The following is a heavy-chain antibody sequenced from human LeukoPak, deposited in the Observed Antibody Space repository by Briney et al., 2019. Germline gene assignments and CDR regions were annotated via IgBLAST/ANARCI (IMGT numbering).Heavy chain of an antibody. Sequence: PGGSLRLSCGASGFIFDTHDMHWVRQAPGKGLEWVAFIRSDGFHTYYADSVKGRFTITRDISKNTLYLQMNSLRLEDMAVYYCAKPSGSGVDYWGRGTRVTVSS. D-gene: IGHD1-26*01. J-gene: IGHJ4*02. CDR2: IRSDGFHT. V-gene: IGHV3-30*02. CDR3: AKPSGSGVDY. CDR1: GFIFDTHD.